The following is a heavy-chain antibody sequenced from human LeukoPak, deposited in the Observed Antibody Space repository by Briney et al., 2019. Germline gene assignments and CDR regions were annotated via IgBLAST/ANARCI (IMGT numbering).Heavy chain of an antibody. Sequence: GGSLRLSCTVSGFTVSSNSMSWVRQAPGKGLEWVSFIYSDNTHYSDSVKGRFIISRDNSKNTLYLQMNSLRAEDTAVYYCARDLRGNSANDAFDIWGQGTRVTVSS. D-gene: IGHD4-23*01. CDR1: GFTVSSNS. CDR2: IYSDNT. V-gene: IGHV3-53*01. CDR3: ARDLRGNSANDAFDI. J-gene: IGHJ3*02.